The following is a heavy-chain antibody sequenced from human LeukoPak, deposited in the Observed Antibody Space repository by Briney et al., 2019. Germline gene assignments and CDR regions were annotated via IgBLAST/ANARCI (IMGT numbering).Heavy chain of an antibody. D-gene: IGHD5-18*01. Sequence: PSETLSLTCAVYGGSFSGYYWSWIRQPPGKGLEWIGEINHSGSTNYNPSLKSRVTISVDTSKNQFSLKLSSVTAADTAVYYCARGVKPVYSYGLDYWGQRTLVTVSS. CDR3: ARGVKPVYSYGLDY. J-gene: IGHJ4*02. CDR2: INHSGST. V-gene: IGHV4-34*01. CDR1: GGSFSGYY.